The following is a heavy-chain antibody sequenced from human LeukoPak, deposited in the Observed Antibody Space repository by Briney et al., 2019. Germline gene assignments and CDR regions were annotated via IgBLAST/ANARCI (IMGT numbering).Heavy chain of an antibody. Sequence: GGSLRLSCAASGFSFIDYWMTWVRQAPGKGLEWVGNIKQDGSETYYVDSVKGRFTISRDNAKNSLYLQMNSLRAEDTAVYYCARIPYLYYMDVWGKGTTVTVSS. CDR2: IKQDGSET. D-gene: IGHD2-2*02. J-gene: IGHJ6*03. V-gene: IGHV3-7*01. CDR3: ARIPYLYYMDV. CDR1: GFSFIDYW.